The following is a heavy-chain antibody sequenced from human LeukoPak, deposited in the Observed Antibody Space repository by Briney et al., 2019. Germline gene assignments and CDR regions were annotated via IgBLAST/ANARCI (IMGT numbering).Heavy chain of an antibody. Sequence: PSETLSLTCAVYGGSFSGYYRSWIRQPPGKGLEWIGEINHSGSTNYNPSLKSRVTISVDTSKNQFSLKLSSVTAADTAVYYCARDQRWLQFIPAFDIWGQGTMVTVSS. CDR3: ARDQRWLQFIPAFDI. D-gene: IGHD5-24*01. CDR1: GGSFSGYY. V-gene: IGHV4-34*01. J-gene: IGHJ3*02. CDR2: INHSGST.